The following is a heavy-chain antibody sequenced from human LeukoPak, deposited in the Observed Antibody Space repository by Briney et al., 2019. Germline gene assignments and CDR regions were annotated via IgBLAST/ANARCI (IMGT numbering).Heavy chain of an antibody. V-gene: IGHV3-21*01. D-gene: IGHD3-10*01. CDR2: ISSSSSYI. Sequence: PGGSLRLSCAASGFTFSSYSMNWVRQAPGKGLEWVSSISSSSSYIYYADSVKGRFTISRDNAKNSLYLQMNSLRAEDTAVYYCARDLYGSGSYYFYYYGMDVWGQGTTVTVSS. J-gene: IGHJ6*02. CDR1: GFTFSSYS. CDR3: ARDLYGSGSYYFYYYGMDV.